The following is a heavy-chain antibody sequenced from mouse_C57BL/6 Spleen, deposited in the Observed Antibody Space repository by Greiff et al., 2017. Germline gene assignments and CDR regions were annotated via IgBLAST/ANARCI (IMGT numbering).Heavy chain of an antibody. J-gene: IGHJ4*01. V-gene: IGHV1-80*01. CDR2: IYPGDGDT. Sequence: QVQLQQSGAELVKPGASVKISCKASGYAFSSYWMNWVKQRPGKGLERIGQIYPGDGDTNYNGKFKGKATLTADKSSSTAYMQLSSLTSEDSAVYFCARDGTTVVARYAMDYWGQGTSVTVSS. CDR3: ARDGTTVVARYAMDY. D-gene: IGHD1-1*01. CDR1: GYAFSSYW.